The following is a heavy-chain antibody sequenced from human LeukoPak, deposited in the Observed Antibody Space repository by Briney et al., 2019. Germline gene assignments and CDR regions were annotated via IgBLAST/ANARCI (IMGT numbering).Heavy chain of an antibody. D-gene: IGHD3-10*01. V-gene: IGHV1-2*02. CDR2: INPNSGGT. CDR3: AKNEYYGSGSHD. J-gene: IGHJ4*02. CDR1: GYTFTGYY. Sequence: GASVKVSCKASGYTFTGYYMHWVRQAPGQGLEWMGWINPNSGGTNYAQKFQGRVTMTRNTSISTAYMELRSLRSDDTAVYYCAKNEYYGSGSHDWGQGTLVTVSS.